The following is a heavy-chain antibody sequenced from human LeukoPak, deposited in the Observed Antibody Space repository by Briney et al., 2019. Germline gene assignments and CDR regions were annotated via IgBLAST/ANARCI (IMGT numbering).Heavy chain of an antibody. J-gene: IGHJ4*02. D-gene: IGHD5-12*01. CDR3: ARVSGYDWESFYDY. Sequence: SETLSLTCTVSGGSISSYYWSWIRQPPGKGVEWIGYIYYSGSTNYNPSLKSRVTISVDTSKNQFSLKLRSVTAADTAVYYCARVSGYDWESFYDYWGQGTLVTVSS. V-gene: IGHV4-59*01. CDR2: IYYSGST. CDR1: GGSISSYY.